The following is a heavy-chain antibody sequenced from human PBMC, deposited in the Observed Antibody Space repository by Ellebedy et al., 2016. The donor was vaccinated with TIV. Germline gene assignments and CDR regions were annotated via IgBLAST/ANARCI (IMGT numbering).Heavy chain of an antibody. Sequence: ASVKVSXXASGYTFTSYAMHWVRQAPGQRLEWMGWINAGNGNTKYSQKFQGRVTITRDTSASTAYMELSSLRSEDTAVYYCARLTVRGVITPWGQGTLVTVSS. J-gene: IGHJ5*02. CDR3: ARLTVRGVITP. CDR1: GYTFTSYA. V-gene: IGHV1-3*01. D-gene: IGHD3-10*01. CDR2: INAGNGNT.